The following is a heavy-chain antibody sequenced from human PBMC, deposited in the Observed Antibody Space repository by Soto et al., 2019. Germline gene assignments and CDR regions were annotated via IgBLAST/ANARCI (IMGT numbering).Heavy chain of an antibody. CDR2: IYYSGST. Sequence: SETLSSTDTGPGGSISSYHWSWIRQHPGKGLEWIGYIYYSGSTNYNPPLKSRVTISVDTSKNQFSLKLGSVTAADTAVYYCARDIMGTNYYYYGMDVWGQGTTVTVSS. CDR3: ARDIMGTNYYYYGMDV. D-gene: IGHD2-8*01. J-gene: IGHJ6*02. V-gene: IGHV4-59*01. CDR1: GGSISSYH.